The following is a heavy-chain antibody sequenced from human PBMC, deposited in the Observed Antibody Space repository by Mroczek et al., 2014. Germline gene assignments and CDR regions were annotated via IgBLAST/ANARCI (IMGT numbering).Heavy chain of an antibody. Sequence: QVQLVQSGAEVKKPGASVKVSCKASGYTFTSYYMHWVRQAPGQGLEWMGIINPSGGSTSYAQKFQGRVTMTRDTSTSTVYMELSSLRSEDTAVYYCARVVIERGYYYYYMDVWGKGTTVTVSS. CDR1: GYTFTSYY. D-gene: IGHD4-23*01. V-gene: IGHV1-46*03. J-gene: IGHJ6*03. CDR2: INPSGGST. CDR3: ARVVIERGYYYYYMDV.